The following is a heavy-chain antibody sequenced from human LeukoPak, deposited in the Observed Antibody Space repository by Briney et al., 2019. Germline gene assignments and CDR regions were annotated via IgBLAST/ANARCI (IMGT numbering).Heavy chain of an antibody. D-gene: IGHD2-2*03. J-gene: IGHJ3*02. CDR3: ASPSVDIVVVPAALRNAFDI. CDR1: GGSISSYY. CDR2: IYYSGST. V-gene: IGHV4-59*08. Sequence: SETLSLTCTVSGGSISSYYWSWIRQPPGKGLEWIGYIYYSGSTNYNPSLKSRVTISVDTSKNQFSLKLSSVTAADTAVYYCASPSVDIVVVPAALRNAFDIWGQGTMVTVSS.